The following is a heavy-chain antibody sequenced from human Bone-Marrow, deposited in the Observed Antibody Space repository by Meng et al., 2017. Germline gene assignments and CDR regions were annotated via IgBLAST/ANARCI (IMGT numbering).Heavy chain of an antibody. CDR2: IYYSGST. Sequence: QVQLQESGPRLVRPSETLSLTCTVSGGSVSSGSYYWSWIRQPPGKGLEWIGHIYYSGSTNYNPSLKSRVTISVDTSKNQFSLKLSSVTAADTAVYLCARSSTSPASYFFDYWGQGTLVTVSS. D-gene: IGHD6-6*01. J-gene: IGHJ4*02. CDR1: GGSVSSGSYY. V-gene: IGHV4-61*01. CDR3: ARSSTSPASYFFDY.